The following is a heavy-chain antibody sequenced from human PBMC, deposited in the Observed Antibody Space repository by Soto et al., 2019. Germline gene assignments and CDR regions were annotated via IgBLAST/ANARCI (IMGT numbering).Heavy chain of an antibody. CDR1: GFXFSXYS. CDR2: ISSSSSYI. J-gene: IGHJ4*02. CDR3: ARDSYDFWTAYSY. V-gene: IGHV3-21*01. Sequence: EVQLVESGGGLVKPGASLRLSXAAXGFXFSXYSMSWVRQAPGRGLEWVSSISSSSSYIYYADSVKGRFTISRDNAKNSLYLQMNSLRAEDTAVYYCARDSYDFWTAYSYWGQGTQVTVSS. D-gene: IGHD3-3*01.